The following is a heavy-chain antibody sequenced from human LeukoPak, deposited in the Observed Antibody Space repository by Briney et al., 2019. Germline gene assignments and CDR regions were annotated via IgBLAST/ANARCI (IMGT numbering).Heavy chain of an antibody. V-gene: IGHV4-39*01. CDR1: GGSISSSSYY. CDR2: IYYSGST. Sequence: SETLSLTCTVSGGSISSSSYYWGWIRQPPGKGLEWIGSIYYSGSTYYNPSLKSRVTISVDTSKNQFSLKLSPVTAADTAVYYCARQSGYERGYDFVDYWGQGTLVTVSS. J-gene: IGHJ4*02. D-gene: IGHD5-12*01. CDR3: ARQSGYERGYDFVDY.